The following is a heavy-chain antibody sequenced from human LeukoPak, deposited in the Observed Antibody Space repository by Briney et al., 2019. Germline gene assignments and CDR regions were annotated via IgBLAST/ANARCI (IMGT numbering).Heavy chain of an antibody. J-gene: IGHJ4*02. CDR3: AKDLAYYGGNLDY. CDR2: ISGSGGST. Sequence: PGGSLRLSCAASGFTFSSYAMSWVRQAPGKGLEWVSAISGSGGSTYYADSVKGRFTISRDNSKNTLYLQMNTLRAEDTAVYYCAKDLAYYGGNLDYWGQGTLVTVSS. CDR1: GFTFSSYA. V-gene: IGHV3-23*01. D-gene: IGHD4-23*01.